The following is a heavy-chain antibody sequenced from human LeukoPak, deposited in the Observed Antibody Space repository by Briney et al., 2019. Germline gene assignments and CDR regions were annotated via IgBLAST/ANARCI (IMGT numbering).Heavy chain of an antibody. CDR3: AREGSIAAKRVLVY. D-gene: IGHD6-6*01. Sequence: GRSLRLSCAASGFTFSSYAMHWVRQAPGKGLEWVAVISYDGSNKYYADSVKGRFTISRDNSKNTLYLQMNSLRAEDTAVYYCAREGSIAAKRVLVYWGQGTLVTVSS. CDR2: ISYDGSNK. V-gene: IGHV3-30-3*01. J-gene: IGHJ4*02. CDR1: GFTFSSYA.